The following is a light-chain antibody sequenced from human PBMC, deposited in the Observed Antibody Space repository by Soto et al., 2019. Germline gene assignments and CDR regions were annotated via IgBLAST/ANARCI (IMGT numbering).Light chain of an antibody. CDR3: GTWDSSLSADV. Sequence: QSVLTPPPSVSAAPGQQVTISCSGSSSNIGNNYVSWYQQLPGTAPKLLIYENNKRPSGIPDRFSGSKSGTSATLGITGLQTGDEADYYCGTWDSSLSADVFGTGTKLTVL. J-gene: IGLJ1*01. CDR1: SSNIGNNY. V-gene: IGLV1-51*02. CDR2: ENN.